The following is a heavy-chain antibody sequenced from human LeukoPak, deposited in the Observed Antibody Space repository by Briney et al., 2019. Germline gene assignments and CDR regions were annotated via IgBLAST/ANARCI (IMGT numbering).Heavy chain of an antibody. D-gene: IGHD1-26*01. CDR1: GFTFSSYA. J-gene: IGHJ4*02. V-gene: IGHV3-23*01. CDR2: ISGSGGST. Sequence: GGSLRLSCAASGFTFSSYAMSWVRQALGKGPEWVSAISGSGGSTYYADSVKGRFTISRDNSKNTLYLQMNSLRAEDTAVYYCAKDPGSESPWYFDYWGQGTLVTVSS. CDR3: AKDPGSESPWYFDY.